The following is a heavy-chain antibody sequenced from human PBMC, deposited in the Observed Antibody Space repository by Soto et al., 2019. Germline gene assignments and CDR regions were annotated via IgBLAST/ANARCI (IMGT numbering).Heavy chain of an antibody. CDR3: TRDRGAGSFTGFDY. CDR2: IYYSGST. V-gene: IGHV4-39*07. Sequence: NPSETLSLTCTVSGGSISSSSYYWGWIRQPPGKGLEWIGCIYYSGSTYYNPSLKSRVTISVDTSKNQFSLKLSSVTAADTAVYYCTRDRGAGSFTGFDYWGQGALVTVSS. J-gene: IGHJ4*02. D-gene: IGHD3-10*01. CDR1: GGSISSSSYY.